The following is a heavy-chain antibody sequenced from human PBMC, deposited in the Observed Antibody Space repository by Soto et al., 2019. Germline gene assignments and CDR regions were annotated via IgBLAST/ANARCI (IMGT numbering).Heavy chain of an antibody. CDR1: GFTFSKYY. CDR3: ARDLDVTTVTTSFDS. J-gene: IGHJ4*02. Sequence: QVQLIQSGAEVKKPGASVKVACKTSGFTFSKYYMHWLRQVPGQGLEWVGVINPSGRTTSYAQKFLGRVTVTRDASTATVYLELNSLRSGDTAVYYCARDLDVTTVTTSFDSWGQGTLVTVSS. D-gene: IGHD4-17*01. CDR2: INPSGRTT. V-gene: IGHV1-46*01.